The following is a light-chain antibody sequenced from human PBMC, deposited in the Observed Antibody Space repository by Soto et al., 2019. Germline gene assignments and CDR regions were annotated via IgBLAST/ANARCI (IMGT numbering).Light chain of an antibody. CDR3: QQTYTNPQT. J-gene: IGKJ1*01. CDR1: QTSATY. V-gene: IGKV1-39*01. CDR2: EAS. Sequence: DIQMTHSPSSLSASVGDRVTINCRASQTSATYINWYQQKSGSAPRLLIYEASGLQSGVPSRFSGSGSGTHFVLTISNFQPEDSATYFCQQTYTNPQTFGQGT.